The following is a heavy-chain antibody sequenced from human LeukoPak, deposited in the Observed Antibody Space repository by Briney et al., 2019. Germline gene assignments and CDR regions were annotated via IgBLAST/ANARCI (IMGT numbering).Heavy chain of an antibody. CDR1: GFTFSDYR. CDR3: ARGGGGLGV. J-gene: IGHJ6*02. Sequence: PGGSLRLSCAASGFTFSDYRMYWVRQPPGKGLVRASYINTDGRTTKYADSVRGRFTISRDNARNTLYLQMNSLRAEDTAVYYCARGGGGLGVWGQGTTVTVSS. V-gene: IGHV3-74*03. CDR2: INTDGRTT.